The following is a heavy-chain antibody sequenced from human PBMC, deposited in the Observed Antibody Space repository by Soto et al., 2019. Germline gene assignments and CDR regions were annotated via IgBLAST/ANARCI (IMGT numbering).Heavy chain of an antibody. CDR1: EFSLSTSGVG. V-gene: IGHV2-5*01. CDR2: IYWSGDE. Sequence: SGPTLVNPTQTLTLTCSFSEFSLSTSGVGVGWIRQSPGKALEWLALIYWSGDEHYRPSLKSRLSIIKDTSKNHVVLIMTDMDPVDTATYYCARGLATLPVFAFDIWGQRTMVT. J-gene: IGHJ3*02. CDR3: ARGLATLPVFAFDI. D-gene: IGHD6-6*01.